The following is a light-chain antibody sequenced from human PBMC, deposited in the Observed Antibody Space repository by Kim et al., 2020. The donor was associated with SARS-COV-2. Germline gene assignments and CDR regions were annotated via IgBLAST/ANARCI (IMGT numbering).Light chain of an antibody. CDR2: KDS. CDR1: KLGNKY. V-gene: IGLV3-1*01. CDR3: QECDSNNGV. J-gene: IGLJ2*01. Sequence: VDQGETASITCSRDKLGNKYAYRYQQKPAQLPVLFIYKDSNWPSGNPGRVSGSDNGNTATLTISGTQDMDDAYYHGQECDSNNGVFGGGTQLTVL.